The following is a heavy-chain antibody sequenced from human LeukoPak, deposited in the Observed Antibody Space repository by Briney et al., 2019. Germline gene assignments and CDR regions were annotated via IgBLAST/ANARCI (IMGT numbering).Heavy chain of an antibody. CDR3: AGGSSSWYQNYYMDV. Sequence: ASAKVSCKASGYTFTSYGISWGQQAPGQGLEWMGWISAYNGNTNYAQKLQGRVTMTTDTSTSTAYMELRSLRSDDTAVYYSAGGSSSWYQNYYMDVWGKGTTVTVSS. V-gene: IGHV1-18*01. J-gene: IGHJ6*03. CDR2: ISAYNGNT. CDR1: GYTFTSYG. D-gene: IGHD6-13*01.